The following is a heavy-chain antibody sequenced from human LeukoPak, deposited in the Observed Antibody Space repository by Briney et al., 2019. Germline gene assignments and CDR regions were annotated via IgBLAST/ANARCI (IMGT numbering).Heavy chain of an antibody. CDR3: ARGILYYYDSCGYYGVDY. D-gene: IGHD3-22*01. J-gene: IGHJ4*02. CDR1: GYTFTGYY. Sequence: ASVKVSCKASGYTFTGYYMHWVRQAPRQGLEWMGRINPNSGGTNYAQKFQGRVTMTRDTSISTAYMELSRLRSDDTAVYYCARGILYYYDSCGYYGVDYWGQGTLVTVSS. V-gene: IGHV1-2*06. CDR2: INPNSGGT.